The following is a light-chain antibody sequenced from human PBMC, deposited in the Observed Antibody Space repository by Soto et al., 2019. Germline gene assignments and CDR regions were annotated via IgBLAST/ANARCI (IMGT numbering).Light chain of an antibody. J-gene: IGKJ2*01. CDR3: QVRTDWPPFKYT. Sequence: EIVLTQSPASLSLSAGERVTLSCRASQSVDTMVAWYQQQVGRTPRLLIYETSNRATGVPGRFSGSGSRTDFTLTISRLEPEDFAVYFCQVRTDWPPFKYTFGQGTKLEV. V-gene: IGKV3-11*01. CDR2: ETS. CDR1: QSVDTM.